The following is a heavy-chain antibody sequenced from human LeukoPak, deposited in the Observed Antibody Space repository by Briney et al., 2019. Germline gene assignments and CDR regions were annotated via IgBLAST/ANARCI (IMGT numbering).Heavy chain of an antibody. CDR2: IYFTGST. Sequence: SETLSLTCTVSGDSINDYHWGWIRQPPGKGLEWIGYIYFTGSTRYNPSLESRVTISVDTSKNQFSLKLTSVTAADTAVYYCARRRAEGGSNGLYNWFDPWGQGTLVTVSS. CDR1: GDSINDYH. CDR3: ARRRAEGGSNGLYNWFDP. V-gene: IGHV4-59*08. D-gene: IGHD6-13*01. J-gene: IGHJ5*02.